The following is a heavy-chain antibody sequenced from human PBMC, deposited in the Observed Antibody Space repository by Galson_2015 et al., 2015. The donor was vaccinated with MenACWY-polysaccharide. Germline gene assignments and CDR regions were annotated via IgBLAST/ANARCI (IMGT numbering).Heavy chain of an antibody. CDR1: NLTLRCYA. CDR3: AKDAIAGIVLTPLRIPLQR. CDR2: VGGSGDGR. Sequence: SLRLACAVSNLTLRCYAMSWVRQPPGEGLERVSSVGGSGDGRDYADSVRGRFTISRDNSKNTLYLEMNSLRAEDTAIYYCAKDAIAGIVLTPLRIPLQRWGQGTLGAVSS. D-gene: IGHD6-13*01. J-gene: IGHJ1*01. V-gene: IGHV3-23*01.